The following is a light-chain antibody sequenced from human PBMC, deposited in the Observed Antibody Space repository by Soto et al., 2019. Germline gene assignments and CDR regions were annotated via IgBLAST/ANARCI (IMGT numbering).Light chain of an antibody. CDR2: AAS. CDR1: QSVGSSY. CDR3: QHYAKSPWT. J-gene: IGKJ1*01. V-gene: IGKV3-20*01. Sequence: DIVLNLSPCPLSLSTGARAPLSCRASQSVGSSYLAWYQQKPGQAPRFLIYAASSRATGIPDRLSGSGSGTDFTLTICRLEPEDFAVYYCQHYAKSPWTVAQGTKVDIK.